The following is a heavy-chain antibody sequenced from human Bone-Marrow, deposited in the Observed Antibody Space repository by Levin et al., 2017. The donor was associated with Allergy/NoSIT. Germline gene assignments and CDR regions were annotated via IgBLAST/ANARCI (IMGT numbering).Heavy chain of an antibody. D-gene: IGHD7-27*01. CDR3: ARRGPNGGFFDY. J-gene: IGHJ4*02. V-gene: IGHV3-23*01. Sequence: GGSLRLSCAASGFIFSNHVMNWVRQAPGKGLEWVSSITVSGDVTYYADSVKGRFTISRDNSKNILYVQMNSLRAEDTAVYYCARRGPNGGFFDYWGQGTLVTVSS. CDR1: GFIFSNHV. CDR2: ITVSGDVT.